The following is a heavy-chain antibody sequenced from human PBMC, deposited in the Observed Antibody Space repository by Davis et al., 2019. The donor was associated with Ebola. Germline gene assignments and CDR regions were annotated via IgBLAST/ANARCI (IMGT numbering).Heavy chain of an antibody. J-gene: IGHJ4*02. D-gene: IGHD1-26*01. CDR3: ASVVGAYAPFDY. CDR2: IIPIFGTA. CDR1: GGTFSSYA. V-gene: IGHV1-69*05. Sequence: SVKVSCKASGGTFSSYAISWVRQAPGQGLEWMGGIIPIFGTANYAQTFQGRVTMTRDTSTSTVYMELSSLRSEDTAVYYCASVVGAYAPFDYWGQGTLVTVSS.